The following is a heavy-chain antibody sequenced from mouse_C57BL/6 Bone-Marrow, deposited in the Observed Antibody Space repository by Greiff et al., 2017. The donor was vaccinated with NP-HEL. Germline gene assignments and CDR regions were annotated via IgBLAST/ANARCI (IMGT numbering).Heavy chain of an antibody. J-gene: IGHJ3*01. CDR1: GYAFTNYL. D-gene: IGHD2-2*01. V-gene: IGHV1-54*01. CDR3: ARRGGYDGGFAY. CDR2: INPGSGGT. Sequence: QVQLQQSGAELVRPGTSVKVSCKASGYAFTNYLIEWVKQRPGQGLEWIGVINPGSGGTNYNEKFKGKATLTADKSSSTAYMQLSSLTSEESAVYFCARRGGYDGGFAYWGQGTLVTVSA.